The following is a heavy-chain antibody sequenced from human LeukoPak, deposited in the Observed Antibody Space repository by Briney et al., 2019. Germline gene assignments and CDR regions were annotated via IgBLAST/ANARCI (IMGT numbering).Heavy chain of an antibody. V-gene: IGHV3-23*01. CDR3: AKDMSSGTTHYNRVLGAFDM. J-gene: IGHJ3*02. Sequence: GGSLRLSCAASGFIFSSHGMNWVRQAPGKGLEWVSGISPSGDITYYADSVKGRFTISRDNAENSLYLQMNSLRPEDTAVYFCAKDMSSGTTHYNRVLGAFDMWGQGTMVTVSS. D-gene: IGHD1-1*01. CDR1: GFIFSSHG. CDR2: ISPSGDIT.